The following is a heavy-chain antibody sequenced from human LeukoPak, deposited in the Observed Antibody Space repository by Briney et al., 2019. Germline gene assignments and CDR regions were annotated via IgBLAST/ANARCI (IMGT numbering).Heavy chain of an antibody. Sequence: SVTLSLTCAVYGGSFNDYYWSWIRQTPGKGLEWIGEINHSGSSNYNPSLKSRLNISVDMSKKQISLRLASVTAADTAVYYCARGRFQRRFMATPFDPWGQGTLVTVSS. V-gene: IGHV4-34*01. CDR3: ARGRFQRRFMATPFDP. J-gene: IGHJ5*02. CDR1: GGSFNDYY. D-gene: IGHD4-23*01. CDR2: INHSGSS.